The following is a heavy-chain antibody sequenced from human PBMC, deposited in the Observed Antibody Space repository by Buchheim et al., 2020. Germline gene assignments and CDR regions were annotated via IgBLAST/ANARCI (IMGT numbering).Heavy chain of an antibody. J-gene: IGHJ6*02. V-gene: IGHV5-51*01. CDR3: ARHEINSSWYFYYYGMDV. CDR2: IYPGDSDT. D-gene: IGHD6-13*01. Sequence: EVQLVQSGAEVKKPGDSLKISCQVSGYSFTSFWIGWVRQMPGKGLEWMGIIYPGDSDTRYSPSFQGQVTISADKSISTAYLQWSSLKASDTAMYYCARHEINSSWYFYYYGMDVWGQGTT. CDR1: GYSFTSFW.